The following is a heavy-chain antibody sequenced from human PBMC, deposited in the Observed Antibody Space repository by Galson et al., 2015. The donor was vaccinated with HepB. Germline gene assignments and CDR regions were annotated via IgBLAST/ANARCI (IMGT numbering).Heavy chain of an antibody. V-gene: IGHV6-1*01. Sequence: CAISGDSVSSNSATWIWIRQSPSRGLEWLGRTYYRSKWYNDYATSVKSRISIDPATSKNQFSLQLNSVTPEDTAVYYCARGSSARYFDYCGQGTLVTVSS. CDR2: TYYRSKWYN. CDR3: ARGSSARYFDY. J-gene: IGHJ4*02. D-gene: IGHD6-19*01. CDR1: GDSVSSNSAT.